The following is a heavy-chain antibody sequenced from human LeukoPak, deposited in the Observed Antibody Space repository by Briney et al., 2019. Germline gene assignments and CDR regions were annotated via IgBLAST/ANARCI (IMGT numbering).Heavy chain of an antibody. CDR3: ARVGWELQVALWFDP. J-gene: IGHJ5*02. D-gene: IGHD1-26*01. CDR1: GYTFTSYG. Sequence: ASVKVSCKASGYTFTSYGISWVRQAPGQGLEWMGWISAYNGNTNYAQKLQGRVTMTTDTSTSTAYMELRSLRSDDTAVYYCARVGWELQVALWFDPWGQGTLVTVSS. V-gene: IGHV1-18*01. CDR2: ISAYNGNT.